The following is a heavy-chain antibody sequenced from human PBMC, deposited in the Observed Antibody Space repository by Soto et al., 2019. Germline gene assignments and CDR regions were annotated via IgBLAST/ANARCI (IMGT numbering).Heavy chain of an antibody. CDR1: GFTFSSYA. CDR2: ISGTVGST. CDR3: AKDRGDYVWGTYRYFYYYYGMDV. D-gene: IGHD3-16*02. Sequence: EVQLLESGGGLVQPGGSLRLSCAASGFTFSSYAMSWVRQAPGKGLEWVSAISGTVGSTYYADSVKDRFTISRDNSKNTVYLQMNSLRAEDTAVYYCAKDRGDYVWGTYRYFYYYYGMDVWGQGTTVTVSS. J-gene: IGHJ6*02. V-gene: IGHV3-23*01.